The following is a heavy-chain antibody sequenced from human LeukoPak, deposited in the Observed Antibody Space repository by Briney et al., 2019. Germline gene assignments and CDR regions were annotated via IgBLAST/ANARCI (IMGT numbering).Heavy chain of an antibody. J-gene: IGHJ3*02. D-gene: IGHD4-17*01. Sequence: HPGGSLRLSCAASGFTFSSYGMHWVRQAPGKGLEWVAFIRYDGSNKYYADSVKGRLTISRDNSKNTLYLQMNSLRAEDTAVYYCARVYGGGDAFDIWGQGTMVTVSS. V-gene: IGHV3-30*02. CDR3: ARVYGGGDAFDI. CDR2: IRYDGSNK. CDR1: GFTFSSYG.